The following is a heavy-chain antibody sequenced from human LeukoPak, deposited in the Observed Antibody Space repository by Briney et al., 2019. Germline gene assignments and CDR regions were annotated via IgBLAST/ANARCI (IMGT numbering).Heavy chain of an antibody. V-gene: IGHV6-1*01. CDR3: ARAGLGSSSSWYEFSPRNDAFDI. CDR2: TYYRSKWYN. Sequence: SQTLSLTCAISGDSVSSNSAAWNWIRQSPSRGLEWLGRTYYRSKWYNDYAVSVKSRITINPDTSKNQFSLQLNSVTPEDTAVYYCARAGLGSSSSWYEFSPRNDAFDIWGQGTMVTVSS. J-gene: IGHJ3*02. D-gene: IGHD6-13*01. CDR1: GDSVSSNSAA.